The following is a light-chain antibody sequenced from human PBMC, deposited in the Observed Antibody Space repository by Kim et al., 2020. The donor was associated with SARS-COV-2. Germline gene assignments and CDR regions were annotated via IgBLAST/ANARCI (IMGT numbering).Light chain of an antibody. CDR3: QAWDSGTVV. J-gene: IGLJ1*01. Sequence: YELTQPPSVSVSPGQTASITCSGDKLGDKYACWYQQKPGQSPVLVIYEDSKRPSGIPERFSGSNSGNTATLTISGTQAMDEADYYCQAWDSGTVVFGTGTKVTVL. CDR1: KLGDKY. V-gene: IGLV3-1*01. CDR2: EDS.